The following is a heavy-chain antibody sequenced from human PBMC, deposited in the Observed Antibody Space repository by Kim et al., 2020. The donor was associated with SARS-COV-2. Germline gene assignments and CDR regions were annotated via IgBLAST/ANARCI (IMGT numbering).Heavy chain of an antibody. CDR3: ARDVSGWYDY. V-gene: IGHV7-4-1*02. D-gene: IGHD6-19*01. CDR2: NP. J-gene: IGHJ4*02. Sequence: NPTYAQGFTGRFVFSLDTSVSTAYLQISSLKAEDTAVYYCARDVSGWYDYWGQGTLVTVSS.